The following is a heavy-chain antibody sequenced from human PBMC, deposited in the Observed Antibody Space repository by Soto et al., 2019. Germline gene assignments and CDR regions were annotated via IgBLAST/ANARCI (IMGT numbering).Heavy chain of an antibody. CDR2: IIPIFGTA. J-gene: IGHJ4*02. Sequence: SVKVSCKAPGGTFSSYAISWVRQAPGQGLEWMGGIIPIFGTANYAQKFQGRVTITADESTSTAYMELSSLRSEDTAVYYCARGLLDSYGFYYFDYWGQGTLVTVSS. CDR1: GGTFSSYA. D-gene: IGHD5-18*01. V-gene: IGHV1-69*13. CDR3: ARGLLDSYGFYYFDY.